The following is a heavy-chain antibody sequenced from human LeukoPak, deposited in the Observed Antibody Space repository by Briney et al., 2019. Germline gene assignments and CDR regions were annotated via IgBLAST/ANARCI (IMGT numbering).Heavy chain of an antibody. J-gene: IGHJ3*01. CDR2: ITSSSSYT. V-gene: IGHV3-21*01. Sequence: GGSLRLSCAASAFTFSTYNMNWVRQAPGKGLEWVSSITSSSSYTFYADSVKGRFTISRDNAKNTLYLQMNSLRAEDTAVYYCARDFLHLGGWGQGTMVTVSS. D-gene: IGHD3-16*01. CDR3: ARDFLHLGG. CDR1: AFTFSTYN.